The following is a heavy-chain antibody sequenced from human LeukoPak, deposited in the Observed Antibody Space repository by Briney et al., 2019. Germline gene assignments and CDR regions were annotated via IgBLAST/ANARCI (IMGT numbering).Heavy chain of an antibody. V-gene: IGHV3-23*01. Sequence: PGGSLRLSCAASGFTFSNAWMSWVRQAPGKGLEWVSAISGSGGSTYYADSVKGRFTISRDNSKNTLYLQMNSLRAEDTAVYYCAKVLFGVVINAFDIWGQGTMVTVSS. D-gene: IGHD3-3*01. CDR2: ISGSGGST. CDR3: AKVLFGVVINAFDI. J-gene: IGHJ3*02. CDR1: GFTFSNAW.